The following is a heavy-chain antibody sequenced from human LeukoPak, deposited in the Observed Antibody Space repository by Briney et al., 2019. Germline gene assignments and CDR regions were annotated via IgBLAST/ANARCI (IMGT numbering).Heavy chain of an antibody. CDR2: INPGSGGT. V-gene: IGHV1-2*02. CDR1: GYTFSGHF. Sequence: GASVKVSCKASGYTFSGHFLHWVRQAPGQGLEWMGWINPGSGGTNFAQKFQGRAIMTRDMSNNTVYMDLSSLRSDDTAVYYCARYFWFGELAHGFDLWGQGTMLTVTS. J-gene: IGHJ3*01. CDR3: ARYFWFGELAHGFDL. D-gene: IGHD3-10*01.